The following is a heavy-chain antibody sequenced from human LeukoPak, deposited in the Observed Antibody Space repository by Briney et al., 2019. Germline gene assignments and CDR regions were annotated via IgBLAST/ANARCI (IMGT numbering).Heavy chain of an antibody. D-gene: IGHD2-2*01. J-gene: IGHJ5*02. CDR1: GYTFSDYY. Sequence: GASVRVSCKASGYTFSDYYMHWVRQAPGQGLEWMGRINPKSGGTSYAQKFQGRVTMTRDTSMNTAYMELSRLRSDDTAVYYCARQGVVAPAANWFDPWGQGTLVTVSS. CDR3: ARQGVVAPAANWFDP. V-gene: IGHV1-2*06. CDR2: INPKSGGT.